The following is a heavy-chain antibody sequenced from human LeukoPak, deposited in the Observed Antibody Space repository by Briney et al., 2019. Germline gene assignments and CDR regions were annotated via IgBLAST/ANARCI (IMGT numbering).Heavy chain of an antibody. D-gene: IGHD3-10*01. J-gene: IGHJ4*02. V-gene: IGHV3-66*01. CDR1: GVIVRSNY. Sequence: GGSLRLSCVASGVIVRSNYMTWVRQAPGKGLEWVSILYHGGSTYYADSVKGRFSISRDTSKNTLYLQMNSLRVEDTAVYYCATRRFGELTYWGQGTLVTVSS. CDR3: ATRRFGELTY. CDR2: LYHGGST.